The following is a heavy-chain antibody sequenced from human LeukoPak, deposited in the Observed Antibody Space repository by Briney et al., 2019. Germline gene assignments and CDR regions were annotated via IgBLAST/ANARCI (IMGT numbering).Heavy chain of an antibody. CDR1: GGTFSSYA. J-gene: IGHJ5*02. V-gene: IGHV1-69*04. Sequence: GASGKVSCKASGGTFSSYAICWVRQAPGQGLGWMGGIIPILGIANYAQKCRGIVTITADKSTKTDYMELSSLRSEDTAVYYCARGTAYAGNWFAPWGQGTLVNVPS. D-gene: IGHD2-8*01. CDR3: ARGTAYAGNWFAP. CDR2: IIPILGIA.